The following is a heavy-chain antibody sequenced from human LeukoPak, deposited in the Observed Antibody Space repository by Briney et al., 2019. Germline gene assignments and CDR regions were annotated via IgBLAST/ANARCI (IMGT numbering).Heavy chain of an antibody. CDR3: ARRRFGNSSSTGRDWFDP. CDR1: GGSISSGSYY. Sequence: PSETLSLTCTVSGGSISSGSYYWDWIRQPPGKGLEWIGSIYYGGNTYYNPSLKSRVTISIDTSKNLFSLKLNSVTAADTAVYYCARRRFGNSSSTGRDWFDPWGQGTLVTVSS. CDR2: IYYGGNT. V-gene: IGHV4-39*07. D-gene: IGHD6-13*01. J-gene: IGHJ5*02.